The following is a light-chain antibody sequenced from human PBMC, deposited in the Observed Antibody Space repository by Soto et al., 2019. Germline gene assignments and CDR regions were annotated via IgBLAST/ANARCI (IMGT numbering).Light chain of an antibody. J-gene: IGKJ1*01. Sequence: DIQMTQSPSTLSASVRDRATLTCRASQSISSWLAWYQQKPGKAPKLLIYDASSVESGVPSRFSGSGSGTEFTLTISSLQPDDFATYYCQQYNSHTWTFGQGTKVDIK. V-gene: IGKV1-5*01. CDR3: QQYNSHTWT. CDR1: QSISSW. CDR2: DAS.